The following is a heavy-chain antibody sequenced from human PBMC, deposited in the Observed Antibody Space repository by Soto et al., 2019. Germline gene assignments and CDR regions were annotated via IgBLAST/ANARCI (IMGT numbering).Heavy chain of an antibody. V-gene: IGHV3-30-3*01. Sequence: GGSLRLSCAASGFTFSSYALHWVRQSPGKGLEWVAVISNDGSSEYYADSVKGRFTISRDNSANTLYLRMNYLRVEDTALYYCARSRSSGIYYGMDVWGQETTVTVSS. D-gene: IGHD6-6*01. CDR3: ARSRSSGIYYGMDV. CDR2: ISNDGSSE. CDR1: GFTFSSYA. J-gene: IGHJ6*02.